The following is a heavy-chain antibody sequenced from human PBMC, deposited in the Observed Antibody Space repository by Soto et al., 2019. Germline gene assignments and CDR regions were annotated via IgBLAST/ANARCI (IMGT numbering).Heavy chain of an antibody. V-gene: IGHV5-51*01. D-gene: IGHD2-15*01. CDR1: GYSFTSYW. Sequence: GESLKISCKGSGYSFTSYWIGWVLQMPWKGLEWMGIIYPGDSDTRYSPSFQGQVTISADKSISTAYLQWSSLKASDTAMYYCARLARVHCSGGSCPHYHYYYMDVWGKGTTVTVSS. J-gene: IGHJ6*03. CDR3: ARLARVHCSGGSCPHYHYYYMDV. CDR2: IYPGDSDT.